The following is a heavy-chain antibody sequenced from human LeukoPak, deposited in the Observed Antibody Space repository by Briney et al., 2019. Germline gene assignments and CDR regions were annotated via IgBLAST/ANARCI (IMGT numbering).Heavy chain of an antibody. Sequence: PSETLSLTCTVSGGSISSYYWSWIRQPAGKGLEWIGRIYTSGSTNYNPSLKSRVTMSVDTSKNQFSLKLSSVTAADTAVYYCARRDWNYLTNWFDPWGQGTLVTVSS. J-gene: IGHJ5*02. CDR2: IYTSGST. CDR1: GGSISSYY. V-gene: IGHV4-4*07. D-gene: IGHD1-7*01. CDR3: ARRDWNYLTNWFDP.